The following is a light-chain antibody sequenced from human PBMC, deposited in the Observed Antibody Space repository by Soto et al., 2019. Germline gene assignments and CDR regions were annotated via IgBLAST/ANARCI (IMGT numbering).Light chain of an antibody. Sequence: DIQLTQSPSFLSASVGDRVTITCRASPGISRYLAWYQQKPGKAPNVLIYAASTLHSGVPSRFSGGGSGTEFTLTISSLQPEDFATYYCQQLNSYPRTFGGGTKAEIK. CDR2: AAS. J-gene: IGKJ4*01. CDR1: PGISRY. CDR3: QQLNSYPRT. V-gene: IGKV1-9*01.